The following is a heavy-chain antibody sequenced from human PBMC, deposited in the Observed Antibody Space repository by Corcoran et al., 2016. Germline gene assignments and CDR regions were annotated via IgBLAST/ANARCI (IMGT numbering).Heavy chain of an antibody. CDR3: AREGTSDYGNNWFDP. V-gene: IGHV1-69*01. CDR1: GGTFSSYA. J-gene: IGHJ5*02. Sequence: QVQLVQSGAEVKKPGSSVKVSCKASGGTFSSYAISWVRQAPGQGLEWMGGIIPIFGTTNYAPKFQGRVTITADESTSTAYMELSSLRSEDTAVYYCAREGTSDYGNNWFDPWGQGTLVTVSS. CDR2: IIPIFGTT. D-gene: IGHD4-17*01.